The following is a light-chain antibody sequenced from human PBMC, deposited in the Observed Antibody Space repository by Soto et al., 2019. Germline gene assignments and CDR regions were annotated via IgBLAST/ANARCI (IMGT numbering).Light chain of an antibody. Sequence: DIQMTQSPSTLSASVGDRVTITCRASQSIGSSLAWYQQKPGKAPNLLISDASSLERGVPSRFSGSGSGTEFTLTIRSLQPDDFATYYCQQYNGYSRTFGQGTKXEIK. CDR2: DAS. CDR1: QSIGSS. V-gene: IGKV1-5*01. CDR3: QQYNGYSRT. J-gene: IGKJ1*01.